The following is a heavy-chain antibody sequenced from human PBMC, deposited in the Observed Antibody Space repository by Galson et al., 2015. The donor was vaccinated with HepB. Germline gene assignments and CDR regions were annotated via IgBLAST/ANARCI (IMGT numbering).Heavy chain of an antibody. J-gene: IGHJ4*02. Sequence: SLRLSCAASGFTFSSYSMHWVCQAPGKGLEWVAVIWYDGSNKYYADSVKGRFTISRDNSKNTLYLQMNSLRAEDTAVYYCARSEGYSYGYLLFDYWGQGTLVTVSS. CDR1: GFTFSSYS. D-gene: IGHD5-18*01. V-gene: IGHV3-33*08. CDR2: IWYDGSNK. CDR3: ARSEGYSYGYLLFDY.